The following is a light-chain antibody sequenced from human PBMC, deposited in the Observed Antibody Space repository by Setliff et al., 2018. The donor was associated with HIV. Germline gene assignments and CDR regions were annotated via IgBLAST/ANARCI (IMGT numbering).Light chain of an antibody. CDR3: CSYAGSTTSYV. CDR1: SSDVGSYNL. CDR2: EVS. Sequence: SALAQPASASGSPGQSITISCTGTSSDVGSYNLVSWYQQHPGKAPKLMIYEVSKRPSGVSNRFSGSKSGNTASLTISGLQADDETDYYCCSYAGSTTSYVFGTGTKV. V-gene: IGLV2-23*02. J-gene: IGLJ1*01.